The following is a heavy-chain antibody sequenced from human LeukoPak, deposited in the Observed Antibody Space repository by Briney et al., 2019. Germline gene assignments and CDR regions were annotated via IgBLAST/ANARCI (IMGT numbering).Heavy chain of an antibody. CDR2: INHSGST. CDR3: ARQPGIAVPDPYYHYGMDV. V-gene: IGHV4-34*01. Sequence: SETLSLTCAVYGGSFSGYYWSWIRQPPGKGLEWIGEINHSGSTNYNPSLKSRVTISVDTSKNQFSLKLSSVTAADTAVYYCARQPGIAVPDPYYHYGMDVWGKGTTVTVSS. CDR1: GGSFSGYY. D-gene: IGHD6-19*01. J-gene: IGHJ6*04.